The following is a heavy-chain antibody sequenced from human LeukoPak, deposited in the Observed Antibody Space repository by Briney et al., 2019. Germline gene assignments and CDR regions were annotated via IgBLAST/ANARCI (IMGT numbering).Heavy chain of an antibody. Sequence: ASVKVSCTASGYTFTSYGISWVRQAPGQGLEWMGWISAYNGNTNYAQKLQGRVTMTTDTSTSTAYMELRSLGSDDTAVYYCARDRIQLWLLADGMDVWGQGTTVTVSS. CDR1: GYTFTSYG. D-gene: IGHD5-18*01. J-gene: IGHJ6*02. CDR2: ISAYNGNT. V-gene: IGHV1-18*01. CDR3: ARDRIQLWLLADGMDV.